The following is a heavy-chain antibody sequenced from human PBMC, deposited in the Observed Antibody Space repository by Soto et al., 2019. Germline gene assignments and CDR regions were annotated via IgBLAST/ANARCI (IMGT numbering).Heavy chain of an antibody. J-gene: IGHJ6*02. Sequence: QSGGSLRLSCAASGVTFRNYAMHWVRQAPGKGLEWVAVISHDGNIKYYADSVKGRFTISRDNSKNTLYVQMNSLRPEDAAAYYCVRAGVILTTQAPMDVWGQGTTVTVSS. CDR3: VRAGVILTTQAPMDV. V-gene: IGHV3-30-3*01. D-gene: IGHD3-9*01. CDR1: GVTFRNYA. CDR2: ISHDGNIK.